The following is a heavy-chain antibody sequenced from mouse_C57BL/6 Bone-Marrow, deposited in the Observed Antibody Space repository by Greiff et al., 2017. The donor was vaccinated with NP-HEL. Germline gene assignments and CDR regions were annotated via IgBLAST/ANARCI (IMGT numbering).Heavy chain of an antibody. D-gene: IGHD1-1*01. CDR3: ARGGYYGSSYDWYFDV. CDR1: GYTFTSYW. Sequence: VQLQQPGAELVKPGASVKLSCKASGYTFTSYWMHWVKQRPGQGLEWIGMIHPNSGSTNYNEKFKSKATLTVDNSSSTAYMQLSSLTSEDSAVYYCARGGYYGSSYDWYFDVWGTGTTVTVSS. J-gene: IGHJ1*03. CDR2: IHPNSGST. V-gene: IGHV1-64*01.